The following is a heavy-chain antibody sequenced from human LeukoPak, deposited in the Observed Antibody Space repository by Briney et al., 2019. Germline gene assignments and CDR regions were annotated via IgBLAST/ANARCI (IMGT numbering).Heavy chain of an antibody. CDR3: ARSEAATTYYYFDY. CDR2: ISSSSSTI. J-gene: IGHJ4*02. CDR1: GFTFSSYS. V-gene: IGHV3-48*04. Sequence: GGSLRLSCAASGFTFSSYSMNWVRQAPGKGLEWVSYISSSSSTIYYADSVKGRFTISRDNAKNSLYLQMNSLRAEDTAVYYCARSEAATTYYYFDYWGQGTLVTVSS. D-gene: IGHD6-13*01.